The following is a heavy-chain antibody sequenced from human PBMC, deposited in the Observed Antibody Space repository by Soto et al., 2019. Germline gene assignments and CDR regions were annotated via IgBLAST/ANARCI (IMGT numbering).Heavy chain of an antibody. CDR1: GGSFSGSY. CDR3: ARGRETAGPFDS. V-gene: IGHV4-34*01. Sequence: SETLSLTCAVYGGSFSGSYWSWIRQPPGKGLEWIGEINHSGSTSFNPSLKSRVIISVDTSKNQFSLDLSSVTAADTAVYYCARGRETAGPFDSGGQGTVVTVSS. J-gene: IGHJ4*02. D-gene: IGHD5-18*01. CDR2: INHSGST.